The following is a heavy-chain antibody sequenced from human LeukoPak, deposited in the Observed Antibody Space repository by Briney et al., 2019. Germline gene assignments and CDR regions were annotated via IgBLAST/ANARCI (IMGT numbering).Heavy chain of an antibody. D-gene: IGHD2-21*01. CDR1: GFTFSGYG. Sequence: GGSLRLSCAASGFTFSGYGMHWVRQAPGKGLEWVAFIRYDGSTKYYADSVKGRFTISRDNSKSTVYLQMNSLRTEDTALYYCANEGSSLVIHAFDIWGQGTVVTVSS. V-gene: IGHV3-30*02. J-gene: IGHJ3*02. CDR2: IRYDGSTK. CDR3: ANEGSSLVIHAFDI.